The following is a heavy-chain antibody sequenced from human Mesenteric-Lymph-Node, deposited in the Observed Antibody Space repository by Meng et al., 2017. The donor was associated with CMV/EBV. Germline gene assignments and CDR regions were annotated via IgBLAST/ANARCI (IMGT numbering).Heavy chain of an antibody. CDR1: GFTFSSYA. D-gene: IGHD2-2*02. J-gene: IGHJ4*02. CDR2: ISGSGGST. Sequence: GGSLRLSCAASGFTFSSYAMSWVRQAPGKGLEWVSAISGSGGSTYYADSVKGRFTISRDNSKNTLYLQMNSLRAEDTAVYYCARGGYQLLYRYFDYWGQGTLVTVS. CDR3: ARGGYQLLYRYFDY. V-gene: IGHV3-23*01.